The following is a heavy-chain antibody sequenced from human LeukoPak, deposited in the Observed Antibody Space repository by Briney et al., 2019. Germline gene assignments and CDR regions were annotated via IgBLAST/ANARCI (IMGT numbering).Heavy chain of an antibody. Sequence: GGSLRLSCAASGFTFSSYAMHWVRQAPGKGLEYVSAISSNGGSTYYANSVKGRFTISRDNSKNTLYLQMNSLRAEDTAVYYCAKDRDYYDSSGYYYHDYWGQGTLVTVSS. CDR2: ISSNGGST. D-gene: IGHD3-22*01. CDR3: AKDRDYYDSSGYYYHDY. J-gene: IGHJ4*02. V-gene: IGHV3-64*01. CDR1: GFTFSSYA.